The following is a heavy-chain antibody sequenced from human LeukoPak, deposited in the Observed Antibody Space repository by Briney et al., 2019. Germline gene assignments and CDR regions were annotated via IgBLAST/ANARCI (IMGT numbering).Heavy chain of an antibody. Sequence: PGGSLGLSCATSGFTFSSYAMSWVRQAPGKGLEWVSGIGASGGSTYYADSVKGRFTISRDNSKNTLYLQMNSLRTEDTAVYYCATITSMRVVLISWGQGTLVTVSS. CDR2: IGASGGST. J-gene: IGHJ1*01. CDR1: GFTFSSYA. V-gene: IGHV3-23*01. D-gene: IGHD3-22*01. CDR3: ATITSMRVVLIS.